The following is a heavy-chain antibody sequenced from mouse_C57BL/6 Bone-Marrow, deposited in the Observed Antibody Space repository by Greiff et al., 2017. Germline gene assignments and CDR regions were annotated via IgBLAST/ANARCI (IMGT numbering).Heavy chain of an antibody. V-gene: IGHV1-26*01. D-gene: IGHD2-4*01. J-gene: IGHJ2*01. CDR3: ARSYYDYDGAFNY. CDR1: GYTFTDYY. Sequence: EVQLQQSGPELVKPGASVKISCKASGYTFTDYYMNWVKQSHGKSLEWIGDINPNNGGTSYNQKFKGKATLTVDKSSSTAYMELRSLTSEDSAVYYCARSYYDYDGAFNYWGQGTTLTVSS. CDR2: INPNNGGT.